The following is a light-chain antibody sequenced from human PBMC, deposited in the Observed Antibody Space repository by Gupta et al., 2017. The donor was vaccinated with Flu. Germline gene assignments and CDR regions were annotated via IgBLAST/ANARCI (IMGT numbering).Light chain of an antibody. J-gene: IGKJ1*01. V-gene: IGKV1-39*01. CDR2: AAS. CDR1: ENVGNY. Sequence: PSSLSASVGDRVTIACRASENVGNYLNWYRHKPGKPPKLLIFAASTLQSGVPSRFSGSRSGTDFTLTISSLEPDDFATYYCQQSYITPRTFGHGTKVEI. CDR3: QQSYITPRT.